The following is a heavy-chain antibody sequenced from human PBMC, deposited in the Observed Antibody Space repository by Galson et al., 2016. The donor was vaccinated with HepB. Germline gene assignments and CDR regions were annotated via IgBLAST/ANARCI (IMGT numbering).Heavy chain of an antibody. CDR2: INPGNGNT. V-gene: IGHV1-3*01. CDR1: GYTFTTYL. Sequence: SVKVSCKASGYTFTTYLIHWVRQAPGQSLEWMGWINPGNGNTRHSQNFQGRVTMDTSAGTAYMELSSLRSDDTAVYFCARGGRSDFYDSRGYYYVDAFDIWGQGTMVIVSS. CDR3: ARGGRSDFYDSRGYYYVDAFDI. D-gene: IGHD3-22*01. J-gene: IGHJ3*02.